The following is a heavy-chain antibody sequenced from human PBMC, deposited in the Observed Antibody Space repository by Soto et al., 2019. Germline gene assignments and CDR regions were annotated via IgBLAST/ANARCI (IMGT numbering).Heavy chain of an antibody. J-gene: IGHJ6*03. Sequence: PSETLSLTCTVSGGSISSYYWSWIRQPPGKGLEWIGYIYYSGSTNYNPSLKSRVTISVDTSKNQFSLKLSSVTAADTAVYYCARHLGYCTNGVCLKNYYYYMDVWGKGTTVTVSS. CDR3: ARHLGYCTNGVCLKNYYYYMDV. D-gene: IGHD2-8*01. CDR2: IYYSGST. V-gene: IGHV4-59*08. CDR1: GGSISSYY.